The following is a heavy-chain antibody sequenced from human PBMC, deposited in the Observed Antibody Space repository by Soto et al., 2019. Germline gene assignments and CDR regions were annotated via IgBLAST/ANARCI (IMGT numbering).Heavy chain of an antibody. V-gene: IGHV3-48*03. CDR3: ARADYYYSYGMDV. Sequence: GCLRGPCSASGFTFSIYEMNWVRQAPGKGLEWVSYISSSGSTIYYADSVKGRFTISRDNAKNSLYLQMNSLRAEDTAVYYCARADYYYSYGMDVWGQGTKVTVSS. CDR1: GFTFSIYE. CDR2: ISSSGSTI. J-gene: IGHJ6*02.